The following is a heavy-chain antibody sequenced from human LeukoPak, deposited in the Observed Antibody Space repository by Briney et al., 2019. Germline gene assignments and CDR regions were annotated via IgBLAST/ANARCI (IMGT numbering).Heavy chain of an antibody. CDR3: ADASYYYGQVG. CDR1: GGSISNNNYY. Sequence: TSETLSLTCTVSGGSISNNNYYWAWIRQPPGKGLECIGSIYYSGSPYYNPSLKSRVTISVDTSKNQFSLKLSSVTAADTAVYYCADASYYYGQVGWGQGTLVTVSS. D-gene: IGHD3-10*01. CDR2: IYYSGSP. J-gene: IGHJ4*02. V-gene: IGHV4-39*01.